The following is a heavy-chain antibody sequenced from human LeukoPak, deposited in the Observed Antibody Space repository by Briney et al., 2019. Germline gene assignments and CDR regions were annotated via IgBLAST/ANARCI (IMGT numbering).Heavy chain of an antibody. CDR1: GFTFSSYA. J-gene: IGHJ4*02. Sequence: GGSLRLSCAASGFTFSSYAMHWVRQAPGKGLEWVAVISHDGSNKYYADSVKGRFTISRDNSKNTLYLQMNSLRAEDTAVYYCARDDDYAFDYWGQGTLVTVSS. V-gene: IGHV3-30-3*01. D-gene: IGHD4-17*01. CDR3: ARDDDYAFDY. CDR2: ISHDGSNK.